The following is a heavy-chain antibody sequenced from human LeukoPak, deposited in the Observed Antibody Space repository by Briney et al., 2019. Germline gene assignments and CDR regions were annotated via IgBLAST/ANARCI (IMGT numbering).Heavy chain of an antibody. D-gene: IGHD6-13*01. CDR3: ARDRYSSMWSVFEY. Sequence: GGSLKLSCAASGFTFSSFGMHWVRQSPGKGLEWVAVIWYDGSTKVYADSVKGRFTISRDNSRNTLYLQVNSLRAEDTAVYYCARDRYSSMWSVFEYWGQGALVTVSS. CDR1: GFTFSSFG. V-gene: IGHV3-33*01. CDR2: IWYDGSTK. J-gene: IGHJ4*02.